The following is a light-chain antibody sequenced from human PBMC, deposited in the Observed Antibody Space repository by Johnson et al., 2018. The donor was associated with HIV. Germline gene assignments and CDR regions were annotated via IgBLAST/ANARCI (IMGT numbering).Light chain of an antibody. Sequence: QSVLTQPPSVSAAPGQKVTISCSGSSSNIGNNYVSWYQHLPGKAPKLLIYDNNKRPSGIPDRFSGSKSGKSATMGITGLQTGDEADYYCGTWDTSLSAVYVFGTGTKVTVL. J-gene: IGLJ1*01. V-gene: IGLV1-51*01. CDR2: DNN. CDR1: SSNIGNNY. CDR3: GTWDTSLSAVYV.